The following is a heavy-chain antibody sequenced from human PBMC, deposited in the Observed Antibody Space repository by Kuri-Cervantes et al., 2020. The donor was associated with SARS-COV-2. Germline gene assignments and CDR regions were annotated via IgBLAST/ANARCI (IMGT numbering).Heavy chain of an antibody. CDR2: ISSSSSTI. Sequence: LSLTCAASGFTFSSYSMNWVRQAPGKGLEWVSYISSSSSTIYYADSVKGRFTISRDNAKNSLYLQMNSLRAEDTAVYYCARRNDFWSGAYFDYWGQGTLVTVSS. D-gene: IGHD3-3*01. J-gene: IGHJ4*02. V-gene: IGHV3-48*01. CDR1: GFTFSSYS. CDR3: ARRNDFWSGAYFDY.